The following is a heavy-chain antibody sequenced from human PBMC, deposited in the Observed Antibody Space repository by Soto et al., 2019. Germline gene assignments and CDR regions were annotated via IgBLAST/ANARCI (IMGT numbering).Heavy chain of an antibody. CDR2: ISTYNGNT. J-gene: IGHJ5*02. Sequence: GASVKVSCKASGYTFTHYGLTWVRQAPGQGLDWVGWISTYNGNTNYAQNLQGRVTMTTDTSTSTAYMELRSLGSDDTAVYYCARDQVPAALLGWFDPWGQGTLVTVSS. CDR1: GYTFTHYG. D-gene: IGHD2-2*01. V-gene: IGHV1-18*01. CDR3: ARDQVPAALLGWFDP.